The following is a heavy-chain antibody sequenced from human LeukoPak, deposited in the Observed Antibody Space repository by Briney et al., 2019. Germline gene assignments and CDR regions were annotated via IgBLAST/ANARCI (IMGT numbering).Heavy chain of an antibody. J-gene: IGHJ3*02. CDR3: ARVERTRDAFDI. Sequence: SETLSLTCTVSGGSISSYYWSWIWHPPGEGLEWIGYIYYSGSTNYNPSLKSRVTISVDTYKNQFSLKLSSVTAAGTAVYYCARVERTRDAFDIWGQGTMVTVSS. V-gene: IGHV4-59*01. CDR2: IYYSGST. CDR1: GGSISSYY. D-gene: IGHD1-1*01.